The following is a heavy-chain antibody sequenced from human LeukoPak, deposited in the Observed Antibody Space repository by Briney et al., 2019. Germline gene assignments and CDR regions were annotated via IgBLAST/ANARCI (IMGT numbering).Heavy chain of an antibody. Sequence: GGSLRLSCAASGCTFSSYSMNWVRQAPGKGLEWVSSISSSSSYIYYADSVKGRFTISRDNAKNSLYLQMNSLRAEDTAVYYCASVDGRKGSFDYWGQGTLVTASS. CDR2: ISSSSSYI. CDR3: ASVDGRKGSFDY. V-gene: IGHV3-21*01. CDR1: GCTFSSYS. D-gene: IGHD5-12*01. J-gene: IGHJ4*02.